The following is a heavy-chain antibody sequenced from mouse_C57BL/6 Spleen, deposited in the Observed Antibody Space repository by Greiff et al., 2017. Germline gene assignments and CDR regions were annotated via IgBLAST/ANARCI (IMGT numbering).Heavy chain of an antibody. CDR2: IWRGGST. V-gene: IGHV2-5*01. CDR1: GFSLTSYG. Sequence: VKLVESGPGLVQPSQSLSITCTVSGFSLTSYGVHWVRQSPGKGLEWLGVIWRGGSTDYNAAFMSRLSITKDNSKSQVFFKMNSLQADDTAIYYCAKNPNSAGYAMDYWGQGTSVTVSS. CDR3: AKNPNSAGYAMDY. J-gene: IGHJ4*01.